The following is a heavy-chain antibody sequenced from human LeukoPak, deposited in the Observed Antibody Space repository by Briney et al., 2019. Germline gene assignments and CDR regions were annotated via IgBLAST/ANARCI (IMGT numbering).Heavy chain of an antibody. CDR3: AGQYYDFWSGGTAGMDV. V-gene: IGHV4-59*01. J-gene: IGHJ6*02. CDR2: IYYSGST. CDR1: GGSISSYY. D-gene: IGHD3-3*01. Sequence: ETLSLTCTVSGGSISSYYWSWIRQPPGKGLEWIGYIYYSGSTNYNPSLKSRVTISVDTSKNQFSLKLSSVTAADTAVYYCAGQYYDFWSGGTAGMDVWGQGTTVTVSS.